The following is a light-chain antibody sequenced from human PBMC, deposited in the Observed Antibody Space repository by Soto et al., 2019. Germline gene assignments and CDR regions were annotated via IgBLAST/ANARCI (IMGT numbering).Light chain of an antibody. V-gene: IGKV3-20*01. Sequence: EIVVTQSPATLSVSPGEIATLYFRASESVSSNLACFQHKPGQAPRLLIYGVSSRATGIPDRFSGSGSVTDFTLTISRLEPEDFAMYYCQRYGSSPAFGQGTRLEIK. CDR1: ESVSSN. CDR3: QRYGSSPA. CDR2: GVS. J-gene: IGKJ5*01.